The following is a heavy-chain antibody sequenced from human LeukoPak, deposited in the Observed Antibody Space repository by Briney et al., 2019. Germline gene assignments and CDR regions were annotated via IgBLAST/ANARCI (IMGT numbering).Heavy chain of an antibody. J-gene: IGHJ3*02. CDR2: ISGSGGST. CDR1: GFTFSSYA. CDR3: AKPRYDSSGYYSDAFDI. D-gene: IGHD3-22*01. V-gene: IGHV3-23*01. Sequence: GGSLRLSCAASGFTFSSYAMSWVRQAPGKGLEWVSAISGSGGSTYYADSVKGRFTISRDNSKNTLYLQMNSPRAEDTAVYYCAKPRYDSSGYYSDAFDIWGQGTMVTVSS.